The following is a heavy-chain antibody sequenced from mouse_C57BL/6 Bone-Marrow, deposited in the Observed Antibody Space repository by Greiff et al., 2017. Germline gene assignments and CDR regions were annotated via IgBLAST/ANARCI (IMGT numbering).Heavy chain of an antibody. CDR2: ISDGGSYT. V-gene: IGHV5-4*01. CDR3: ARDPSYYGSRGFAY. CDR1: GFTFSSYA. D-gene: IGHD1-1*01. Sequence: EVHLVESGGGLVKPGGSLKLSCAASGFTFSSYAMSWVRQTPEKRLEWVATISDGGSYTYYPDNVKGRFTISRDNAKNNLYLQMSHLKSEDTAMYYCARDPSYYGSRGFAYWGQGTLVTVSA. J-gene: IGHJ3*01.